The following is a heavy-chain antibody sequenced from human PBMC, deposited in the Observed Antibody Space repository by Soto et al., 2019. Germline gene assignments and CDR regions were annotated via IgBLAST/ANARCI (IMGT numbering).Heavy chain of an antibody. CDR2: IIPIFGTA. D-gene: IGHD3-22*01. CDR1: GGTFSSYA. Sequence: QVQLVQSGAEVKKPGSSVKVSCKASGGTFSSYAISWVRQAPGQGLEWMGGIIPIFGTANYAQKFQGRVTITAEESTSTAYMELSSLRSEDTAVYYCARDPQELDYYDSSGPPPGNRFDPWGQGTLVTVSS. J-gene: IGHJ5*02. CDR3: ARDPQELDYYDSSGPPPGNRFDP. V-gene: IGHV1-69*01.